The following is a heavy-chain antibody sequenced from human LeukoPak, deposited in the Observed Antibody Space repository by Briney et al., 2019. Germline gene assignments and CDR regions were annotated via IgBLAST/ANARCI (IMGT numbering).Heavy chain of an antibody. CDR3: ASDKGYSNNYFDY. CDR1: GGSISTTGYY. V-gene: IGHV4-39*01. J-gene: IGHJ4*01. D-gene: IGHD6-13*01. CDR2: IYYSGST. Sequence: SETLSLTCTVSGGSISTTGYYWAWIRQPPGKGLEWIASIYYSGSTYYNSSLKSRVTISVDTSRNQFSLKLSSVTAADAALYYCASDKGYSNNYFDYWGQGTLVTVSS.